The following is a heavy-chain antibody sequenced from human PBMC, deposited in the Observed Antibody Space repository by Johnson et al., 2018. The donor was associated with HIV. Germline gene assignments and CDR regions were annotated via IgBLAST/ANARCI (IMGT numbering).Heavy chain of an antibody. CDR3: ARGRCGYWSDAFDI. Sequence: VQLVESGGGLVQPGGSLRLSCAASGFTFSSYWMSWVRQAPGKGLEWVANIKQDGSEKYYVDSVKGRFTISRDNSKNTLNLQMNSLRTEDTAVYYCARGRCGYWSDAFDIWGQGTMVAVYS. V-gene: IGHV3-7*04. CDR1: GFTFSSYW. J-gene: IGHJ3*02. CDR2: IKQDGSEK. D-gene: IGHD2-21*02.